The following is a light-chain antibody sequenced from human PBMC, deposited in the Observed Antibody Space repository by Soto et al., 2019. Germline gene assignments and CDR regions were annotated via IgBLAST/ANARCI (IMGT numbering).Light chain of an antibody. V-gene: IGKV1-12*01. Sequence: DIQMTQSPSSVSASVGDRVTITFRASQGISSWLAWYQQKPGKAPKLLIYAASSLQSGVPSRFSGFRSGTEFTLTISSLQPDDFATYYCQHYGGMWTFGQGTKVDIK. CDR2: AAS. CDR1: QGISSW. CDR3: QHYGGMWT. J-gene: IGKJ1*01.